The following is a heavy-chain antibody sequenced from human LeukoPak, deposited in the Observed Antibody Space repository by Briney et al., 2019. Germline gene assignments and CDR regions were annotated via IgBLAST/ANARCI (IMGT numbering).Heavy chain of an antibody. Sequence: PGRSLRLSCAASGFTFSSYGMHWVRQAPGKGLEWVAVIWYDGSNKYYADSVKGRFTISRDNSKNTLYLQMNSLRAEDTAVYYCARGSITFGGVIDYFDYWGQGTLVTVSS. J-gene: IGHJ4*02. V-gene: IGHV3-30*19. D-gene: IGHD3-16*02. CDR1: GFTFSSYG. CDR3: ARGSITFGGVIDYFDY. CDR2: IWYDGSNK.